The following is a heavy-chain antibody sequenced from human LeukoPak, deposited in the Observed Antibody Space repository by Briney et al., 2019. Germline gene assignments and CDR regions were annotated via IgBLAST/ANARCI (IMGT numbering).Heavy chain of an antibody. CDR2: IKSKTDGGTT. Sequence: PGGSLRLSCAASGFIFINAWMNWVRQAPGKGLEWVGHIKSKTDGGTTDYAAPVKGRFTISRDDSKNTLYLQMNSLKTEDTAVYYCTTDRRGAYDFWSGYDPYYYYGMDVWGQGTTVTVSS. CDR3: TTDRRGAYDFWSGYDPYYYYGMDV. CDR1: GFIFINAW. J-gene: IGHJ6*02. D-gene: IGHD3-3*01. V-gene: IGHV3-15*07.